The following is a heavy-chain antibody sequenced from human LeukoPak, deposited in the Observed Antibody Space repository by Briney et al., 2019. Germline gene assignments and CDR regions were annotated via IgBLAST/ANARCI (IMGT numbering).Heavy chain of an antibody. Sequence: GRSLRLSCAASGFTFSSYAMHWVRQAPGKGLEWVAVISYDGSNKYYADSVKGRFTISRDNSKNTLYLQMNNLRPDDTAVYYCARDFGYWGQGTLVTVSS. CDR1: GFTFSSYA. CDR3: ARDFGY. J-gene: IGHJ4*02. CDR2: ISYDGSNK. V-gene: IGHV3-30*04.